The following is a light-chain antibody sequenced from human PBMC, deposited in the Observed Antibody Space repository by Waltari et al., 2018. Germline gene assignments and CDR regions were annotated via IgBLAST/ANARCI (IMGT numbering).Light chain of an antibody. CDR2: DDS. Sequence: SYVLTQPPSVSVAPGKTARITCGGNNIGSKSVHWYQQKPGQAPVLVVYDDSDRPSGPPERFSGSNYGNTATLTISRVEAGDEADYYCQVWDSSSDLVVFGGGTKLTVL. CDR1: NIGSKS. J-gene: IGLJ2*01. CDR3: QVWDSSSDLVV. V-gene: IGLV3-21*03.